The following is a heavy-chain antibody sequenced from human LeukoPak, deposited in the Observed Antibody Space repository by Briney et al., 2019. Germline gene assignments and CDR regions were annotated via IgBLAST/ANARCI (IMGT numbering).Heavy chain of an antibody. J-gene: IGHJ4*02. D-gene: IGHD3-22*01. CDR3: ARAVGYYYDSSGYLY. V-gene: IGHV4-30-4*08. CDR1: SGSISSGDYY. CDR2: IYYSRST. Sequence: PSETLSLTCTVSSGSISSGDYYWSWIRQPPGKGLEWIGYIYYSRSTYYNPSLKSRVTISVDTSKNQFSLKLSSVTAADTAVYYCARAVGYYYDSSGYLYWGLGTLVTVSS.